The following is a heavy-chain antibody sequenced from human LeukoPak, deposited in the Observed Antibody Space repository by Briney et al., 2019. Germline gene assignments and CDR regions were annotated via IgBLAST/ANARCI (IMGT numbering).Heavy chain of an antibody. V-gene: IGHV4-39*01. CDR3: ARHSASIGEFDC. CDR2: IYYSGST. CDR1: GGSISSSSYY. Sequence: SETLSLTCTVSGGSISSSSYYWDWIRQPPGKGLEWIGSIYYSGSTYYNPSLKSRVTISVDTSKNQFSLKLSPVTAADTAVYYCARHSASIGEFDCWGQGTLVTVSS. J-gene: IGHJ4*02. D-gene: IGHD6-6*01.